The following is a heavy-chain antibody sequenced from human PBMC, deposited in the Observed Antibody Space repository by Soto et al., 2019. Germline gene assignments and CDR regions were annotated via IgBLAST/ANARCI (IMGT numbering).Heavy chain of an antibody. J-gene: IGHJ4*02. CDR3: AIDNWKSY. V-gene: IGHV3-74*01. D-gene: IGHD1-1*01. CDR1: GFTFNIYW. CDR2: IDNDGSAT. Sequence: PGGSLRLSCVASGFTFNIYWMHWVRQAPGKGLEWVSRIDNDGSATTYAESVKGRFTISRDNAKNTLFLQMNTLRVDDTAVYYCAIDNWKSYWGQGTLVTVSS.